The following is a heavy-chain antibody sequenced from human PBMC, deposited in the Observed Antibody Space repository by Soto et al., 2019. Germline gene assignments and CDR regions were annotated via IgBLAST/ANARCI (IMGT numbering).Heavy chain of an antibody. CDR1: GFTLSDHY. CDR3: ARDIRGAN. Sequence: QVQLVESGGGLVKIGGSLRLSCAASGFTLSDHYMTWVRQVPGKGLEWVSYISASSTTIYYADSVKGRFTISRDNAKNSLFLQMNSLRSEDTAVYYCARDIRGANWGQGTLVTVSS. J-gene: IGHJ4*02. CDR2: ISASSTTI. V-gene: IGHV3-11*01.